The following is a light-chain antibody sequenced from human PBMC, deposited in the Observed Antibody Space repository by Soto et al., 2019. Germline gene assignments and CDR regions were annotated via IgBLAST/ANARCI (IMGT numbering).Light chain of an antibody. CDR2: GAS. CDR3: QQYGSSPWT. CDR1: RTVDSTY. V-gene: IGKV3-20*01. J-gene: IGKJ1*01. Sequence: EIVLTQSPGTLSLSPGERATLSCRASRTVDSTYLAWYQQKPGQAPRLLIYGASSRTTGIPDRFSGSGSGTDFTLTISRLEPEDFAVYYCQQYGSSPWTFGQGTKVDNK.